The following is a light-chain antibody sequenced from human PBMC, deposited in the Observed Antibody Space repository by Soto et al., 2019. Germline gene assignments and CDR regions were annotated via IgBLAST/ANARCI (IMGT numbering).Light chain of an antibody. V-gene: IGKV3-15*01. CDR1: QSISSN. J-gene: IGKJ3*01. CDR2: GAS. CDR3: QQYNNWPFT. Sequence: EIVMTQSPATLSVSPGERATLSCRASQSISSNLAWYQQKPGQAPRLLIYGASTRATGIPATFSGSGSGTEFTLTISSLQSEDFAVYCCQQYNNWPFTFGAGTKVDIK.